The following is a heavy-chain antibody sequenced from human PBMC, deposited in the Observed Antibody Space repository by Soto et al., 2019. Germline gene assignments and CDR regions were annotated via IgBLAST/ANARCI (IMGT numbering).Heavy chain of an antibody. CDR1: GGTFSSYA. CDR2: IIPIFGTA. D-gene: IGHD3-9*01. CDR3: ARDAYYDILTPDGMDV. V-gene: IGHV1-69*01. Sequence: QVQLVQSGAEVKKPGSSVKVFCKASGGTFSSYAISWVRQAPGQGLEWMGGIIPIFGTANYAQKFQGRVTITADESTSTAYMELSSLRSEDTAVYYCARDAYYDILTPDGMDVWGQGTTVTVSS. J-gene: IGHJ6*02.